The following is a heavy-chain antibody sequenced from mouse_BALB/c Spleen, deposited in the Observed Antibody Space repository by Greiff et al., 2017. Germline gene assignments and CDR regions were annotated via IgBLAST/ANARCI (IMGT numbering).Heavy chain of an antibody. Sequence: EVKLQESGPELVKPGASVKMSCKASGYTFTSYVMHWVKQKPGQGLELIGYINPYNDGTKYNEKFKGKATLTSDKSSSTAYMELSSLTSEDSAVYYCARAGEVRRGYYFDYWGQGTTLTVSS. CDR1: GYTFTSYV. CDR3: ARAGEVRRGYYFDY. CDR2: INPYNDGT. V-gene: IGHV1-14*01. D-gene: IGHD2-14*01. J-gene: IGHJ2*01.